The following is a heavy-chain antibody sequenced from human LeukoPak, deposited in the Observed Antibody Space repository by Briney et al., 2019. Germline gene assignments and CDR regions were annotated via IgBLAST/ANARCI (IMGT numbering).Heavy chain of an antibody. D-gene: IGHD5-12*01. Sequence: GGSLRLSCAASGFTFSSSAMSWVRQAPGKGLEWVSAVSGSDGNTYYADSVRGRLTISRDNSKNTLYLQMNSLRAEDTAVYYCAKIHGYSGYVAFDYWGQGTLVTVSS. CDR1: GFTFSSSA. CDR3: AKIHGYSGYVAFDY. J-gene: IGHJ4*02. V-gene: IGHV3-23*01. CDR2: VSGSDGNT.